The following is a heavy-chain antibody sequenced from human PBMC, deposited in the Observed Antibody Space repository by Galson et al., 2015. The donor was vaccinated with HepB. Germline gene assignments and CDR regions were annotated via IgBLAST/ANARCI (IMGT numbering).Heavy chain of an antibody. J-gene: IGHJ4*02. CDR1: GFTVDSNY. CDR3: AREVYYDSRRGLDY. Sequence: SLRLSCAASGFTVDSNYMSWVRQAPGKGLEWVSVIYSGGSTYYADSVKGRFTISRDNSKNTLYLQMNSLRAEDTAVYYCAREVYYDSRRGLDYWGQGTLVTVSS. D-gene: IGHD3-22*01. V-gene: IGHV3-53*01. CDR2: IYSGGST.